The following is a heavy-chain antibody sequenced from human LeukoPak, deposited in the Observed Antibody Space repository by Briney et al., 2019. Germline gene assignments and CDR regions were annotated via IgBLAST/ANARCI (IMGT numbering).Heavy chain of an antibody. J-gene: IGHJ4*02. CDR3: AKDQAPRAARVIYFDY. V-gene: IGHV3-21*04. CDR2: ISPWSDYI. Sequence: SGGSLRLFCAASGFDFSSYSMNWVRQAPGKGLEWVSAISPWSDYIYYVDSVKGRFTISRDNSKNTLYLQMDSLRVEDTAVYYCAKDQAPRAARVIYFDYWGQGNLVTVSS. CDR1: GFDFSSYS. D-gene: IGHD2-15*01.